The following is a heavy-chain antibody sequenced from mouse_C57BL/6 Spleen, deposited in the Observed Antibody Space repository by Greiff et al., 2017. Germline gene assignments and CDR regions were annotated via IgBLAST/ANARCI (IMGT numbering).Heavy chain of an antibody. V-gene: IGHV10-1*01. J-gene: IGHJ1*03. CDR2: IRSKSNNYAT. D-gene: IGHD1-1*01. CDR3: VRQPIYYGSSYGYFDV. Sequence: EVQVVESGGGLVQPKGSLKLSCAASGFSFNTYAMNWVRQAPGKGLEWVARIRSKSNNYATYYADSVKDRFTISRDDSESMLYLQMNNLKTEDTAMYYCVRQPIYYGSSYGYFDVWGTGTTVTVSS. CDR1: GFSFNTYA.